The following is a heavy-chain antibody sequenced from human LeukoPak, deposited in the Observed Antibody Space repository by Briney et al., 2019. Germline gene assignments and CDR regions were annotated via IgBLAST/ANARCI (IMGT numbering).Heavy chain of an antibody. Sequence: SETLSLTCAVYGGSFSGFYWSWIRQPPKKGLEWIGEINHSGTTNYNSSLKSRVTISVDTSKNQFSLKVRSVTAADTAVYYCARGHVGSYAYYYYYGMDVWGQGTTVTVSS. CDR3: ARGHVGSYAYYYYYGMDV. D-gene: IGHD2-8*01. CDR2: INHSGTT. V-gene: IGHV4-34*01. J-gene: IGHJ6*02. CDR1: GGSFSGFY.